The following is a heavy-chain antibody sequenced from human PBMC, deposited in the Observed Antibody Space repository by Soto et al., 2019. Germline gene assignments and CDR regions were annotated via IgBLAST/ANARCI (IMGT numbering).Heavy chain of an antibody. CDR3: ARGSHDAFDM. V-gene: IGHV3-7*01. J-gene: IGHJ3*02. Sequence: GGSLRLSCAVSGFTFSSYWMSWVRQAPGKGLEWVATIKQDGSEIYYVDSVKGRFTISRDNAKNSLYLQMNSLRAEDTAVYYCARGSHDAFDMWGQGTMVTVSS. CDR2: IKQDGSEI. CDR1: GFTFSSYW. D-gene: IGHD1-26*01.